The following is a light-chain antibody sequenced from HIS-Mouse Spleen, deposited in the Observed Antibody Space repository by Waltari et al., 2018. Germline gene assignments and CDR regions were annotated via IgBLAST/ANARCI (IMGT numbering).Light chain of an antibody. CDR3: YSTDSSGNHRV. Sequence: SYELTQPPSVSVSPGQTARITCSGDALPKKYAYWYPQKSGQAPVLVIYEDSKRPSGIPARFSGSSSGTMATLTISGDQVEDEADYYCYSTDSSGNHRVFGGGTKLTVL. CDR2: EDS. J-gene: IGLJ2*01. V-gene: IGLV3-10*01. CDR1: ALPKKY.